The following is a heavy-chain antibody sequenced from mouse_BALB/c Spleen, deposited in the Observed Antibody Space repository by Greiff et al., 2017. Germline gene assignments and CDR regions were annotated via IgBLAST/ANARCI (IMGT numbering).Heavy chain of an antibody. J-gene: IGHJ4*01. CDR2: ISTYYGDA. CDR3: ARDRSHGYDAMDY. V-gene: IGHV1S137*01. D-gene: IGHD2-2*01. CDR1: GYTFTDYA. Sequence: VQLQESGAELVRPGVSVKISCKGSGYTFTDYAMHWVKQSHAKSLEWIGVISTYYGDASYNQKFKGKATMTVDKSSSTAYMELARLTSEDSAVYYCARDRSHGYDAMDYWGQGTSVTVSS.